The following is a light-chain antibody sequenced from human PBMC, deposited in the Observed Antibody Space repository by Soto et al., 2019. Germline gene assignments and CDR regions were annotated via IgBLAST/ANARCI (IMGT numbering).Light chain of an antibody. V-gene: IGKV1-27*01. CDR1: QSIYNY. CDR3: QKCDSDPLT. Sequence: DIQVTQSPSSLSASVGDRATITCRASQSIYNYLAWYQQKAGKVPTLLMFAASTLQSGVPYRFSGSGSGTYLTLPINGLQPEDVATYCGQKCDSDPLTFGGGTKVEIK. J-gene: IGKJ4*01. CDR2: AAS.